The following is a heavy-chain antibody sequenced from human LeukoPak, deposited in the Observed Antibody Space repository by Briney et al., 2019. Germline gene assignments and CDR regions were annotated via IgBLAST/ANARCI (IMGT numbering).Heavy chain of an antibody. Sequence: ASVTVSCKASGYTFTSYYMHWVRQAPGQGLEWMGIINPSGGSTSYAQKFQGRVTMTRDTSTSTVYMELSSLRSEDTAVYYCARRYCSSTSCQFYYYYGMDVWGQGTTVTVSS. D-gene: IGHD2-2*01. CDR3: ARRYCSSTSCQFYYYYGMDV. CDR1: GYTFTSYY. J-gene: IGHJ6*02. CDR2: INPSGGST. V-gene: IGHV1-46*01.